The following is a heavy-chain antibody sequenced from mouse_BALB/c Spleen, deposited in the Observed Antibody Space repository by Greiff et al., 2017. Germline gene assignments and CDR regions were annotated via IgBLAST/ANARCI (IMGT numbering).Heavy chain of an antibody. J-gene: IGHJ4*01. V-gene: IGHV2-9*02. CDR2: IWAGGST. D-gene: IGHD2-3*01. Sequence: VKLMESGPGLVAPSQSLSITCTVSGFSLTSYGVHWVRQPPGKGLEWLGVIWAGGSTNYNSALMSRLSISKDNSKSQVFLKMNSLQTDDTAMYYCASQFLVYDYDAMDYWGQGTSVTVSS. CDR1: GFSLTSYG. CDR3: ASQFLVYDYDAMDY.